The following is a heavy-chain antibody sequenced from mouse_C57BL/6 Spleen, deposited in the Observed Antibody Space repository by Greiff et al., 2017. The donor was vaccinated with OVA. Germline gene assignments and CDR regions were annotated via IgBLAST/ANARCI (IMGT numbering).Heavy chain of an antibody. D-gene: IGHD2-4*01. V-gene: IGHV1-82*01. Sequence: VKLQESGPELVKPGASVKISCKASGYAFSSSWMNWVKQRPGKGLEWIGRIYPGDGDTNYNGKFKGKATLTADKSSSTAYMQLSSLTSEDSAVYFCARFYYDYDGFAYWGQGTLVTVSA. CDR2: IYPGDGDT. CDR1: GYAFSSSW. J-gene: IGHJ3*01. CDR3: ARFYYDYDGFAY.